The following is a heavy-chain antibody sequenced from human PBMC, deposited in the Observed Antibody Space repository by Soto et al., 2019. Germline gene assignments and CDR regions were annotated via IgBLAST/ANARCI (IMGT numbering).Heavy chain of an antibody. CDR3: ARERTVAGNDY. D-gene: IGHD6-19*01. CDR1: GYTFTSYD. Sequence: QVQLVQSGAEVKKPGASVKVSCKASGYTFTSYDINWVRQATGQGLEWMGWMNPNSGNTGYAQKFQGRXTXPXXHSMSTAYMERSSLRSEDTAVYYCARERTVAGNDYWGQGTLVTVSS. J-gene: IGHJ4*02. V-gene: IGHV1-8*01. CDR2: MNPNSGNT.